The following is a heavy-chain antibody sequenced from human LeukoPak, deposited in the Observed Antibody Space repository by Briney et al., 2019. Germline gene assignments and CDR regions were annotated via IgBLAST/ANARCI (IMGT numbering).Heavy chain of an antibody. V-gene: IGHV4-59*01. J-gene: IGHJ4*02. CDR3: ARVGPGDYGGTSYFFDY. CDR2: IHYSGST. D-gene: IGHD4-23*01. CDR1: GGSISSYY. Sequence: SETLSLTCTVSGGSISSYYWSWIRQPPGKGLEWIGNIHYSGSTNYNPSLKSRVTLSLDMSKNHFSLKLSSVTAADTAVYYCARVGPGDYGGTSYFFDYWGQGTLVTVSS.